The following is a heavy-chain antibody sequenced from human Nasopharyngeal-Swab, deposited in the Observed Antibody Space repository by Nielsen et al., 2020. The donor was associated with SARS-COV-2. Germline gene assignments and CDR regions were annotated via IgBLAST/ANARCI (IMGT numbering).Heavy chain of an antibody. J-gene: IGHJ6*02. D-gene: IGHD3-10*01. Sequence: SETLSLTCAVYGGSFSGYYWSWIRQPPGKGLEWIGEINRSGSTSYNPSLKSRVTISVDTSKNQFSLKVTSVTAADTAVYYCARGRYYGSGSYYNVKGYYYYGMDVWGQGTTVTVS. V-gene: IGHV4-34*01. CDR3: ARGRYYGSGSYYNVKGYYYYGMDV. CDR2: INRSGST. CDR1: GGSFSGYY.